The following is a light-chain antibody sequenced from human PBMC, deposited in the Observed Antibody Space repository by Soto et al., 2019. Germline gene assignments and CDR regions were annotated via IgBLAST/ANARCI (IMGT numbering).Light chain of an antibody. CDR2: DVS. V-gene: IGLV2-11*01. J-gene: IGLJ2*01. Sequence: QSALTQPRSVSGSPGQSVTISCTGTSNDVGGYNFVSWYQQHPGKVPKLFIYDVSRRPSGVPDRFSGSKSGNTASLTISGLQAEDAADYYGSSYAGSYTLVFGGGTKLTVL. CDR3: SSYAGSYTLV. CDR1: SNDVGGYNF.